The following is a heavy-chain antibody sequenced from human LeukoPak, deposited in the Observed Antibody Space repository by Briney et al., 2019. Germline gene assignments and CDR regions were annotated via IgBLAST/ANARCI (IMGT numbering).Heavy chain of an antibody. Sequence: GGSLRLSCAASGFTFSSYWMHWVRQAPGKGLVWVSRINSDGSSTSYADSVKGRFTISRDNAKNTLYLQMNSLRAEDTAVYYCARVLGKLGPLAYYYYGMDVWGQGTTVTVSS. J-gene: IGHJ6*02. V-gene: IGHV3-74*01. CDR2: INSDGSST. CDR1: GFTFSSYW. D-gene: IGHD7-27*01. CDR3: ARVLGKLGPLAYYYYGMDV.